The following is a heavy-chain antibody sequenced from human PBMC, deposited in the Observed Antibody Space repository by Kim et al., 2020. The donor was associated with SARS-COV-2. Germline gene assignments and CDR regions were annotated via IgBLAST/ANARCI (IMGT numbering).Heavy chain of an antibody. D-gene: IGHD2-15*01. CDR1: GGSFSGYY. J-gene: IGHJ5*02. Sequence: SETLSLTCAVYGGSFSGYYWSWIRQPPGKGLEWIGEINHSGSTNYNPSLKSRVTISVDTSKNQFSLKLSSVTAADTAVYYCARVCPKTKLGYCSGGSCYSHKEKPRNWFDPWGQGTLVTVSS. CDR3: ARVCPKTKLGYCSGGSCYSHKEKPRNWFDP. CDR2: INHSGST. V-gene: IGHV4-34*01.